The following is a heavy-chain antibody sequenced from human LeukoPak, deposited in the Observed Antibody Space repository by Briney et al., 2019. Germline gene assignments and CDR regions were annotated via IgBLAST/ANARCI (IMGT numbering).Heavy chain of an antibody. Sequence: PGGSLRLSCAASGFTFSSYVMHWVRQAPGKGLEWVATISYDGSNKSYADSVKGRFTISRDNSKNTLYLQMNSLRAEDTAVYYCAKVQYSYGSYSDYWGQGTLVTVSS. CDR3: AKVQYSYGSYSDY. D-gene: IGHD5-18*01. CDR1: GFTFSSYV. J-gene: IGHJ4*02. V-gene: IGHV3-30-3*01. CDR2: ISYDGSNK.